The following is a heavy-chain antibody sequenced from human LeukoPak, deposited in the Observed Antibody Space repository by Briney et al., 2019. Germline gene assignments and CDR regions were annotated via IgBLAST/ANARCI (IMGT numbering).Heavy chain of an antibody. J-gene: IGHJ4*02. V-gene: IGHV1-69*05. CDR2: IIPIFGTA. CDR3: ARGSYDFWSGYHDY. Sequence: SVKVSCKASGYTFTSYDINWVRQATGQGLEWMGWIIPIFGTANYAQKFQGRVTITTDESTSTAYMELSSLRSEDTAVYYCARGSYDFWSGYHDYWGQGTLVTVSS. D-gene: IGHD3-3*01. CDR1: GYTFTSYD.